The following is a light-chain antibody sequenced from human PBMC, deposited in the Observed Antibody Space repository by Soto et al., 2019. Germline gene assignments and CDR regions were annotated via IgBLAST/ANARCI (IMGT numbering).Light chain of an antibody. V-gene: IGKV3-20*01. CDR1: QSVSSSY. Sequence: EIVLTQSPGTLSLSPGERATLSCRASQSVSSSYLAWYQQKPGQAPRLLIYGASSRATGIPDRFSGSGSGTAFPLTIIRLVPEDFAVYYCQQYGSSSMYTFGQGTKLEIK. CDR3: QQYGSSSMYT. J-gene: IGKJ2*01. CDR2: GAS.